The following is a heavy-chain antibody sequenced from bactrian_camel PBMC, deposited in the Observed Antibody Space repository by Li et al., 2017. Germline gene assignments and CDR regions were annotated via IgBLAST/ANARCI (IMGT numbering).Heavy chain of an antibody. V-gene: IGHV3S67*01. J-gene: IGHJ4*01. CDR2: IDVDGGT. CDR3: VAEVGLCIDSFGWRREFGS. Sequence: VQLVESGGGSVQAGGSLRLTCVISGDSFSRNCKGWFRQVPGKERESVAEIDVDGGTTYADSAKGRFTISQNHAENLLYLQMNDLKSEDTGTYYCVAEVGLCIDSFGWRREFGSWGPGTQVTVS. CDR1: GDSFSRNC. D-gene: IGHD1*01.